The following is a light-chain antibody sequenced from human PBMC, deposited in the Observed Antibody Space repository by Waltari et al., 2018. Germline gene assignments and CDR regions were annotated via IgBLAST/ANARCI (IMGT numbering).Light chain of an antibody. CDR3: QQYTHWPQT. J-gene: IGKJ1*01. V-gene: IGKV3-11*01. CDR2: DAN. CDR1: QSVSGY. Sequence: EIVLTQSPATLSLSPGERATLSCRASQSVSGYLAWYQQRPGQAPRLLIYDANHRATGIPARFSGSGSGTDFTLTISSLEPEDFVVYYCQQYTHWPQTFGQGTLVEIK.